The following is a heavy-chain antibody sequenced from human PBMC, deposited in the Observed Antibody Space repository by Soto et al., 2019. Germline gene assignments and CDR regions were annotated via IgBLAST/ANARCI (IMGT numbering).Heavy chain of an antibody. Sequence: VQLVQSGAEVKQPGSSVKVSCKTSGGAFSSFAIHWVRQAPGQGLEWMGGIIPILRTPNYAPKFQGRVTITADTSTTTAYMELSSLRFEDTAIYYCVRGVIPATIKVSWFDPWGQGTLVTVSS. CDR3: VRGVIPATIKVSWFDP. CDR1: GGAFSSFA. CDR2: IIPILRTP. V-gene: IGHV1-69*06. D-gene: IGHD2-2*01. J-gene: IGHJ5*02.